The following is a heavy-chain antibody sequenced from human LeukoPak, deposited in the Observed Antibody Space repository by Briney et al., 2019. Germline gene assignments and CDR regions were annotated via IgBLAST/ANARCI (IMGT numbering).Heavy chain of an antibody. J-gene: IGHJ4*02. CDR1: GYSFTSYW. CDR2: IYPGDSDT. Sequence: RGESLKISCKGSGYSFTSYWIGWVRQLPGKGLEWMGIIYPGDSDTRYSPSFQGQVTISADKSISTAYLQWGSLKASDTAMYYCARLDADCSSTSCYVSTLFDYWGQGTLVTVSS. D-gene: IGHD2-2*01. V-gene: IGHV5-51*01. CDR3: ARLDADCSSTSCYVSTLFDY.